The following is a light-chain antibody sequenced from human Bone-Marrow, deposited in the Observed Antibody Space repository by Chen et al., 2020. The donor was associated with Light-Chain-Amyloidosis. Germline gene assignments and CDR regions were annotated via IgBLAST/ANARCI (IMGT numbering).Light chain of an antibody. CDR1: SSDVGGDNH. V-gene: IGLV2-14*01. Sequence: QSALTQPASVSGTPGPSITIPCTGTSSDVGGDNHVSWYQQHPDNDPKLIIYPVPNRPSWVPDRFSGSKTANTASLTISGLQTEDEADYFCSSYTITTTLVFGSGTRVTVL. J-gene: IGLJ1*01. CDR2: PVP. CDR3: SSYTITTTLV.